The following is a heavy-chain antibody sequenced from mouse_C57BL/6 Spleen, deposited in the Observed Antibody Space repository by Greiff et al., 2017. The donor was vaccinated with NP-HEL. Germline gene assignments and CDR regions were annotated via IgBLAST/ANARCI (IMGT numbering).Heavy chain of an antibody. Sequence: VQLQQPGAELVKPGASVKLSCKASGYTFTSYWMHWVKQRPGQGLEWIGMIHPNSGSTNYNEKFKSKATLTVDKSSSTAYMQLSSLTSEDSAVYYCAGNFYYGSSYFDYWGQGTTLTVSS. CDR3: AGNFYYGSSYFDY. CDR2: IHPNSGST. CDR1: GYTFTSYW. V-gene: IGHV1-64*01. D-gene: IGHD1-1*01. J-gene: IGHJ2*01.